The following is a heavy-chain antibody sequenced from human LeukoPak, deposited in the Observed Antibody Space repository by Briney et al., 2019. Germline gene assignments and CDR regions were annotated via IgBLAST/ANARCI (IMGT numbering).Heavy chain of an antibody. Sequence: ASVTVSCISSGFTFTAYQIHWVRQAPGQGHKWMGWINPNTGGINYAQKFQGRVTMTRDTSISAAYMELSRLRSDDTAVYYCARDPYSNYFDYWGQGTLVTVSS. CDR1: GFTFTAYQ. J-gene: IGHJ4*02. V-gene: IGHV1-2*02. D-gene: IGHD5-18*01. CDR2: INPNTGGI. CDR3: ARDPYSNYFDY.